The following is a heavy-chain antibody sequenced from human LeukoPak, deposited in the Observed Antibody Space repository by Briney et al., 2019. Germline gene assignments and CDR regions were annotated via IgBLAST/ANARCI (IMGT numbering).Heavy chain of an antibody. CDR3: VLWALEGFDY. Sequence: GGSLRLSCAASGFTFSSYGMHWVRQAPGKGLEWVALISYDGSNKYYADSVKGRFTISRDNSKNTLYLQMNSLRAEDTAVYYCVLWALEGFDYWGQGTLVTVSS. CDR1: GFTFSSYG. D-gene: IGHD2-2*01. J-gene: IGHJ4*02. CDR2: ISYDGSNK. V-gene: IGHV3-30*03.